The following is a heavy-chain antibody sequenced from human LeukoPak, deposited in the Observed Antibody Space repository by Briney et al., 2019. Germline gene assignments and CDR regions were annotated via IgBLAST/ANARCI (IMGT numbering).Heavy chain of an antibody. V-gene: IGHV1-46*01. J-gene: IGHJ4*02. D-gene: IGHD6-6*01. Sequence: ASVKVSCKASGYTFTSYYMHWVRQAPGQGLEWMGVINPSGGSTSYAQKFQGRVTMTRDTSTSTVYMELSSLRSEDTAVYYCARDVYQLDALGYWGQGTLVTVSS. CDR3: ARDVYQLDALGY. CDR1: GYTFTSYY. CDR2: INPSGGST.